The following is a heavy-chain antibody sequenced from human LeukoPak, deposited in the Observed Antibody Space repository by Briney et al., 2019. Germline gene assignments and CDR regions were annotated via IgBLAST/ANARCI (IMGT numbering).Heavy chain of an antibody. Sequence: GGSLRLSCAASGFTFSSYSMNWVRQAPGKGLEWVSSISSSSSYIYYADSVKGRFTTSRDNAKNSLYLQMNSLRAEDTAVYYCARERIGLAYCGGDCYYDYWGQGTLVTVSS. V-gene: IGHV3-21*01. CDR1: GFTFSSYS. CDR3: ARERIGLAYCGGDCYYDY. CDR2: ISSSSSYI. D-gene: IGHD2-21*02. J-gene: IGHJ4*02.